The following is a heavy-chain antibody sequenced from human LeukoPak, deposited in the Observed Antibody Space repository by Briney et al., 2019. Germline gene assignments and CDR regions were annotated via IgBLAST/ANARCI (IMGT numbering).Heavy chain of an antibody. CDR1: GGSFSNYY. J-gene: IGHJ3*02. V-gene: IGHV4-59*08. CDR2: IYSTGSI. CDR3: ARWNLDLAYDI. Sequence: SETLSLTCTLSGGSFSNYYWTWIRQPPGKGLEWPGYIYSTGSISYNPSLESRVTISIDTSKNTFSLKLTSVTAADTAAYFCARWNLDLAYDIWGQGTMVTVSS. D-gene: IGHD1-1*01.